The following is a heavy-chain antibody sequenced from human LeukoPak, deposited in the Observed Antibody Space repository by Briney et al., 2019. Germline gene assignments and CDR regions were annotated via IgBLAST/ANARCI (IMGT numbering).Heavy chain of an antibody. V-gene: IGHV4-34*01. CDR1: GGSFSGYY. Sequence: SETLSLTCAVYGGSFSGYYWSCIRQPPGKGLEWIGEINHSGSTNYNPSLKSRVTISVDTSKNQFSLKLSSVTAADTAVYYCAREGVDTAMVDAFDIWGQGTMVTVSS. J-gene: IGHJ3*02. CDR3: AREGVDTAMVDAFDI. D-gene: IGHD5-18*01. CDR2: INHSGST.